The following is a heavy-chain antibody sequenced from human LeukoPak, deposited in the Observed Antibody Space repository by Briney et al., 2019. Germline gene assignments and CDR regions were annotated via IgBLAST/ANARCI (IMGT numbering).Heavy chain of an antibody. D-gene: IGHD3-3*01. Sequence: SGGSLRLSCAASGFTVSSNYMSWVRQAPGKGLEWVSAISGSGGSTYYADSVKGRFTISRDNSKNTLYLQMNSLRAEDTAVYYCAKERRVAKYKAFDYWGQGTLVTVSS. CDR1: GFTVSSNY. CDR2: ISGSGGST. CDR3: AKERRVAKYKAFDY. J-gene: IGHJ4*02. V-gene: IGHV3-23*01.